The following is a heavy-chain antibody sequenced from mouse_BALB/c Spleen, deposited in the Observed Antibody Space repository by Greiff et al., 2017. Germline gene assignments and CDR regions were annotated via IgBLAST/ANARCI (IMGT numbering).Heavy chain of an antibody. V-gene: IGHV5-17*02. D-gene: IGHD2-10*02. CDR1: GFTFSSFG. J-gene: IGHJ2*01. CDR3: ARSRYGKYVLDY. CDR2: ISSGSSTI. Sequence: DVMLVESGGGLVQPGGSRKLSCAASGFTFSSFGMHWVRQAPEKGLEWVAYISSGSSTIYYADTVKGRFTISRDNPKNTLFLQMTSLRSEDTAMYYCARSRYGKYVLDYWGQGTTLTVSS.